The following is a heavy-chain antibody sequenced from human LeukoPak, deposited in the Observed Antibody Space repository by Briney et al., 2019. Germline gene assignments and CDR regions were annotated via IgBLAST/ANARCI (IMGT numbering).Heavy chain of an antibody. D-gene: IGHD3-9*01. Sequence: ASVKVSCKASGYTFTGYYMHWVRQAPGQGLEWMGWINPNSGGTNYAQKFQGRVTMTRDTSISTAYMELSRLRSDDTAVYYCARGLRYFDRPLGWFDPWGQGTLVTVSS. V-gene: IGHV1-2*02. CDR3: ARGLRYFDRPLGWFDP. J-gene: IGHJ5*02. CDR2: INPNSGGT. CDR1: GYTFTGYY.